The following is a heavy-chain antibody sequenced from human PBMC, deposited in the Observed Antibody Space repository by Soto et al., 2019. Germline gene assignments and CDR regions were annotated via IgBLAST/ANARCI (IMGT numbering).Heavy chain of an antibody. CDR1: GYTFAGYY. D-gene: IGHD1-26*01. V-gene: IGHV1-2*02. J-gene: IGHJ3*02. CDR3: AEHSGSHEDAFDI. Sequence: ASVKVSCKASGYTFAGYYMHWVRQAPGQGREWMGWINPNSGGTNYAQKFQGRVTMTRDTSIGTAYMELSRLRSDDTAVYYCAEHSGSHEDAFDIWGQGTMVTVSS. CDR2: INPNSGGT.